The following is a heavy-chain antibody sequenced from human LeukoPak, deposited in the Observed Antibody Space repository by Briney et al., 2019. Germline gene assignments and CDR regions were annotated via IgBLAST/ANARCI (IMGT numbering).Heavy chain of an antibody. Sequence: SETLSLTCTVSGSSINVYYWSWIRQSPGKGLDWIAYISYSGSTNYNPSLKSRVTISVDTSKNQFSLRLSSMTAADTAVYYCARGHYDRSGYYVVYYFDYWGQGTLVTVSS. D-gene: IGHD3-22*01. V-gene: IGHV4-59*01. CDR3: ARGHYDRSGYYVVYYFDY. CDR1: GSSINVYY. CDR2: ISYSGST. J-gene: IGHJ4*02.